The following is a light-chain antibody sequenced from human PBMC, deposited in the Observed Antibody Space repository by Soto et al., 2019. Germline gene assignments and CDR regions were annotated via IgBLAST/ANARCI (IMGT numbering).Light chain of an antibody. Sequence: QSALTQPASVSGSPGQSITISCTGTSSDVGGSNYVSWYQQHPGKVPKLILYEVSKRPSGVPDRFSGSRSGNTASLTVSGLQAEDEADYYCSSFAGSPVVFGGGTQLTVL. V-gene: IGLV2-8*01. CDR2: EVS. J-gene: IGLJ2*01. CDR1: SSDVGGSNY. CDR3: SSFAGSPVV.